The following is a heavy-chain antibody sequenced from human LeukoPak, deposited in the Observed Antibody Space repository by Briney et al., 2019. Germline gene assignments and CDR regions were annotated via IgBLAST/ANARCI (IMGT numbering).Heavy chain of an antibody. CDR2: IHYSGST. J-gene: IGHJ4*02. Sequence: SETLSLICTVAGGSISSYYWSWIRQPPGRGLEWIGSIHYSGSTSYTPSLKSRVTISVDTSKNQFSLKLSSVTPADTAVYYCARRVYSSSWSYYFDYWGQGTLVTVSS. V-gene: IGHV4-59*01. D-gene: IGHD6-13*01. CDR3: ARRVYSSSWSYYFDY. CDR1: GGSISSYY.